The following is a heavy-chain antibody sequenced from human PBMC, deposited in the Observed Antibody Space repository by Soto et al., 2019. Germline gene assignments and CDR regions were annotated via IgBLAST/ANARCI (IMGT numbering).Heavy chain of an antibody. CDR3: ARHPDTHFTVFDPYLDY. Sequence: SETLSLTCSVSGGSISGSYWSWIRQSPGKGLEWLGYIYYSGSTNYNPSLKSRVTISVDTSKNQFSLKLSSVTAADTAVYYCARHPDTHFTVFDPYLDYWGQGTLVTVSS. CDR1: GGSISGSY. J-gene: IGHJ4*02. CDR2: IYYSGST. D-gene: IGHD3-9*01. V-gene: IGHV4-59*01.